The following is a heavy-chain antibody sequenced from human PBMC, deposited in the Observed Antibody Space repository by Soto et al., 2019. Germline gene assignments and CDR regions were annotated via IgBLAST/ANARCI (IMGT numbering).Heavy chain of an antibody. CDR2: ISSSSSTI. CDR3: ARDDYYDTSGYLALFDY. Sequence: GGSLRLPCAASGFTFSSYSMNWVRQAPGKGLEWVSYISSSSSTIYYADSVKGRFTISRDNAKNSLYLQMNSLRDEDTAVYYCARDDYYDTSGYLALFDYWGQGTLVTVSS. D-gene: IGHD3-22*01. V-gene: IGHV3-48*02. J-gene: IGHJ4*02. CDR1: GFTFSSYS.